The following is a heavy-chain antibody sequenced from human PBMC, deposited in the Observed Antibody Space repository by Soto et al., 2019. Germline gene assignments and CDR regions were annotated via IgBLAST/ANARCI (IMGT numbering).Heavy chain of an antibody. CDR3: ARDRSHSSAYWGLDY. D-gene: IGHD3-22*01. Sequence: QVQLVQSGAEVKKPGASVKASCKASGYTFTSTWMHWVRQAPGQGLEWMGIINPYGGAATYAEKFQGRVTMTRDTSTATDYMELSSLRSEATAMSYCARDRSHSSAYWGLDYWGQGTQVTVSS. CDR1: GYTFTSTW. V-gene: IGHV1-46*01. J-gene: IGHJ4*02. CDR2: INPYGGAA.